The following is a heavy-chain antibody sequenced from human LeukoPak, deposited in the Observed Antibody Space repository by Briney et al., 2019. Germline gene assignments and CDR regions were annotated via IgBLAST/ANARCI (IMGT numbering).Heavy chain of an antibody. V-gene: IGHV3-48*04. CDR1: GFTFSSYG. Sequence: GGSLRLSCAASGFTFSSYGMSWVRQAPGKGLEWVSSISRSGSTKYYADSVKGRFTISRDNAKNSLFLQMNSLRAEDTAVYYCARVLRYCSGGNCYSGGLGYMDVWGKGTTVTISS. J-gene: IGHJ6*03. CDR3: ARVLRYCSGGNCYSGGLGYMDV. CDR2: ISRSGSTK. D-gene: IGHD2-15*01.